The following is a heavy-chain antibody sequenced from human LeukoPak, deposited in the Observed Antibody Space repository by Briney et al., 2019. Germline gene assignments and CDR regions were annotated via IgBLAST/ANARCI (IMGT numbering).Heavy chain of an antibody. CDR3: AKDDGSGSYLYVSFDY. Sequence: GGSLRLSCAASGFTFSSYAMSWVRQAPGKGLEWVSAISGSGGSTYYADSVKGRFTISRDNSKNTLYLQMNSQRAEDTAVYYCAKDDGSGSYLYVSFDYWGQGTLVTVSS. V-gene: IGHV3-23*01. CDR1: GFTFSSYA. CDR2: ISGSGGST. J-gene: IGHJ4*02. D-gene: IGHD3-10*01.